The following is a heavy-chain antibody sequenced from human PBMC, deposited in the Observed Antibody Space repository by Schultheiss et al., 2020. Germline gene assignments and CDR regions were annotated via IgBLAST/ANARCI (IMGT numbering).Heavy chain of an antibody. D-gene: IGHD3-10*01. V-gene: IGHV4-61*02. Sequence: SQTLSLTCTVSGGSINSGDYYWSWIRQPAGKGLEWIGRIYTTGDTNYNPSLLSRVTISLDASKNQFSLRLSSVTAADTAVYYCARERVEVRFWFGDLSSQETYYHYYPMDVWGQGTTVTVSS. J-gene: IGHJ6*02. CDR1: GGSINSGDYY. CDR3: ARERVEVRFWFGDLSSQETYYHYYPMDV. CDR2: IYTTGDT.